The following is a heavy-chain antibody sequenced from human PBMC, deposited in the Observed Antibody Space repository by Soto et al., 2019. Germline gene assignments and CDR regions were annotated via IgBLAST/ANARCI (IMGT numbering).Heavy chain of an antibody. J-gene: IGHJ4*02. CDR3: ARYYYDSSGYYPL. CDR1: GITFSSYG. Sequence: QVQLVESGGGVVQPGRSLRLSCAASGITFSSYGMHWVHQAPGKGLEWVAVIWSDGSNKYYADSVKGRFTISRDNSKNTLYLQMNSLRAEDTAVYYCARYYYDSSGYYPLWGQGTLVTVSS. V-gene: IGHV3-33*01. D-gene: IGHD3-22*01. CDR2: IWSDGSNK.